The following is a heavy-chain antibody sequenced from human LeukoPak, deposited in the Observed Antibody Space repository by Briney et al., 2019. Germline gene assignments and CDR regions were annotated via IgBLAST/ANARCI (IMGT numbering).Heavy chain of an antibody. J-gene: IGHJ4*02. CDR1: GFTFSSYA. CDR2: ISGSGGST. V-gene: IGHV3-23*01. Sequence: WGSLRLSCAASGFTFSSYAMSWVRQAPGEGLEWVSAISGSGGSTYYADSVKGRFTISRDNSKNTLYLQMNSLRAEDTAVYYCARGFFGGDLDYWGQGTLVTVSS. D-gene: IGHD3-10*01. CDR3: ARGFFGGDLDY.